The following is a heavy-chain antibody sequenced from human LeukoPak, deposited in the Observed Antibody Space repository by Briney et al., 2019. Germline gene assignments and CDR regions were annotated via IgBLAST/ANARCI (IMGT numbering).Heavy chain of an antibody. CDR1: RFTFSSYG. J-gene: IGHJ3*02. CDR3: AREMATTSDAFDI. Sequence: PGGSLRLSCAASRFTFSSYGMHWVRQTPGKGLEWVAFIRYDGSNTYYADSVKGRFTISRDNSKNTLYLQMNSLRAEDTAVYYCAREMATTSDAFDIWGQGTMVTVSS. V-gene: IGHV3-30*02. D-gene: IGHD5-24*01. CDR2: IRYDGSNT.